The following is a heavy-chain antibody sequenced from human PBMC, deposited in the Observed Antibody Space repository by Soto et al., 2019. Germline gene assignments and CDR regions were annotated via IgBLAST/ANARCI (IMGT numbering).Heavy chain of an antibody. D-gene: IGHD3-3*01. V-gene: IGHV3-23*01. J-gene: IGHJ6*02. CDR2: ISGSGGST. CDR1: GFTFSSYA. Sequence: RLSCAASGFTFSSYAMSWVRQAPGKGLEWVSAISGSGGSTYYADSVKGRFTISRDNSKNTLYLQMNSLRAEDTAVYYCAKEESAYDFWSGQKPGGMDVWGQGTTVTVSS. CDR3: AKEESAYDFWSGQKPGGMDV.